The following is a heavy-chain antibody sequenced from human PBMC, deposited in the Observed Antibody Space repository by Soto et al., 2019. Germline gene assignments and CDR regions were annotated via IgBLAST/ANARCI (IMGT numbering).Heavy chain of an antibody. Sequence: PGGSLRLSCAASVFTFSSYSMNWVRQAPGKGLEWVSSISSSSSYIYYADSVKGRFTISRDNAKNSLYLQMNSLRAEDTAVYYCARKVVPAAISYSYPWGQGTLVTVSS. CDR1: VFTFSSYS. V-gene: IGHV3-21*01. J-gene: IGHJ5*02. CDR2: ISSSSSYI. CDR3: ARKVVPAAISYSYP. D-gene: IGHD2-2*01.